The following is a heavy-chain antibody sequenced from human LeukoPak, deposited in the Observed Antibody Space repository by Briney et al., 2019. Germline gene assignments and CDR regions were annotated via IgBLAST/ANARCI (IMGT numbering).Heavy chain of an antibody. CDR2: IHYSEST. Sequence: SETLSLTCTVSGGSVISDTYYWGWIRQPPGKGLEWIGSIHYSESTYYTPSLKTRITMSVDTSKNQFSLKLRSVTAADTAVYFCARHAKYNYFGPWGKGTLVTVSS. CDR1: GGSVISDTYY. V-gene: IGHV4-39*01. CDR3: ARHAKYNYFGP. J-gene: IGHJ5*02.